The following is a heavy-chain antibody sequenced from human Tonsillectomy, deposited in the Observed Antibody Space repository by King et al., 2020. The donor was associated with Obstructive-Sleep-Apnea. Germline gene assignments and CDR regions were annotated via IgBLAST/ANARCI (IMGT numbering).Heavy chain of an antibody. V-gene: IGHV3-7*01. Sequence: VQLVESGGGLIQPGGSLRLSCVGSGFTFGNFWMSWVRQAPGKGLEWVASINQDGSEKYYVDSVKGRFTISRDNAKNSLFLQINSLRAEDTAVYYCARYYGHHDSWGPGTLVTVS. CDR3: ARYYGHHDS. D-gene: IGHD4-17*01. CDR1: GFTFGNFW. CDR2: INQDGSEK. J-gene: IGHJ4*02.